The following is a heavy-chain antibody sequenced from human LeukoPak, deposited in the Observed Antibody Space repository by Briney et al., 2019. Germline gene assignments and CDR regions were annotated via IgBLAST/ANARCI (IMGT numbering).Heavy chain of an antibody. J-gene: IGHJ4*02. CDR1: GFTFSSYS. Sequence: GGSLRLSCAASGFTFSSYSMTWVRQAPGKGLEWLSYISSSSNTIYYADSLKGRFTISRDNAKNSLNLQMSSLRDEDTAVYYCARGLRGYYFDYWGQGTLVTVSS. CDR3: ARGLRGYYFDY. V-gene: IGHV3-48*02. CDR2: ISSSSNTI. D-gene: IGHD5-12*01.